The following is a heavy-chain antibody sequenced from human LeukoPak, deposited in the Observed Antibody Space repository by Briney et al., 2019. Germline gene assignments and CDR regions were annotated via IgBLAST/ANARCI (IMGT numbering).Heavy chain of an antibody. CDR1: GFTFSSYG. Sequence: GGSLRLSCVTSGFTFSSYGMHWVRQAPGKGLEWVAFIRYDESNKYYADSVKGRFTISRDNSKKSLYLQMNSLRAEDTAVYYCAKAGPAYYYGSGSYYFDYWGQGTLVTVSS. CDR2: IRYDESNK. J-gene: IGHJ4*02. D-gene: IGHD3-10*01. V-gene: IGHV3-30*02. CDR3: AKAGPAYYYGSGSYYFDY.